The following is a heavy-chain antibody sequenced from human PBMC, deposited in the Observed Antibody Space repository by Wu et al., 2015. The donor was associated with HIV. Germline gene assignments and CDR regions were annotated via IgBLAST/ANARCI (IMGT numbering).Heavy chain of an antibody. CDR2: IIPISGTT. D-gene: IGHD2-21*01. CDR1: GYTFTDYY. J-gene: IGHJ4*02. CDR3: ARELLWGEDF. V-gene: IGHV1-69*18. Sequence: QVQLVQSGAEVKKPGASVKVSCKASGYTFTDYYIYWVRQAPGQGLEWMGSIIPISGTTDYAQKFQGRITLTADESTRTTYMELSSLRSEDTAVYFCARELLWGEDFWGQGTLVTVSS.